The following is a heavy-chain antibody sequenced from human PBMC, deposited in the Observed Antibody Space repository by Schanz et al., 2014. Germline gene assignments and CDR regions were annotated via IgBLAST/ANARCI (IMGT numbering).Heavy chain of an antibody. CDR1: GFSFSNYA. D-gene: IGHD5-18*01. Sequence: EQLLESGGALVQPGGSLRLSCAASGFSFSNYALVWVRQPPGKGLEWVAFIHYDGTYKYYADSVKGRFTISRDNSENTLYLQMISLRAEDTAVYYCAKLDGYAYGSMGQEYFDYWGQGTLVAVSS. CDR3: AKLDGYAYGSMGQEYFDY. V-gene: IGHV3-30*02. CDR2: IHYDGTYK. J-gene: IGHJ4*02.